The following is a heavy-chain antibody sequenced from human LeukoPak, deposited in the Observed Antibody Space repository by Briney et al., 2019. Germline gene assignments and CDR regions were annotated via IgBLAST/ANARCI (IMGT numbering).Heavy chain of an antibody. V-gene: IGHV1-2*02. CDR3: ARGALMISYYYYMDV. D-gene: IGHD3/OR15-3a*01. CDR1: GYTFTGYY. Sequence: ASVKVSCKASGYTFTGYYMHWVRQAPGQGLEWMGWINPNSGGTNYAQKFQGRGTMTRDTSISTAYMELSRLRSDDTAVYYCARGALMISYYYYMDVWGKGTTVTVSS. J-gene: IGHJ6*03. CDR2: INPNSGGT.